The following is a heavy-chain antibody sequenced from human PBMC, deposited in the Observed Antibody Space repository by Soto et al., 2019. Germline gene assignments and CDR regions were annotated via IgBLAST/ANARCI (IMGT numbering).Heavy chain of an antibody. CDR1: GYTFTNYA. Sequence: QIQLVQSGAEMKKPGASVKVSCKASGYTFTNYAMHWVRQAPGQSLGWMGRINTANGDTIYSQNFQGRVTITRDASARTVYLELSSLIFEDSAVYYCGRGQATFDPWGQGTLVTVSS. CDR3: GRGQATFDP. CDR2: INTANGDT. V-gene: IGHV1-3*04. J-gene: IGHJ5*02.